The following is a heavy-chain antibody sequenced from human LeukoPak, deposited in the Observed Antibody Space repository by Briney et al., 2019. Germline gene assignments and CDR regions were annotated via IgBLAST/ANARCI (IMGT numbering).Heavy chain of an antibody. CDR3: AKDVPGITIFGVAEDLNWFDP. CDR1: GFTFSSYA. J-gene: IGHJ5*02. CDR2: ISGSGGST. V-gene: IGHV3-23*01. Sequence: GGSLRLSCAASGFTFSSYAMSWVRQAPGKGLEWVSAISGSGGSTYYADSVKGRFTISRDNSKNTLYLQMNSLRAEDTAVYYCAKDVPGITIFGVAEDLNWFDPWGQGTLVTVSS. D-gene: IGHD3-3*01.